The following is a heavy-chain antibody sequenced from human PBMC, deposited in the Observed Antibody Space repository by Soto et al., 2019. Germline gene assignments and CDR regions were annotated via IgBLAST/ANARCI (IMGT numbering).Heavy chain of an antibody. J-gene: IGHJ3*02. Sequence: QVQLQQSGPGLVKPSQTLSLTCAISGDSVSSESAAWTWIRQSPSRGLEWLGRTYYRSKWFNDYAISVKSRITINADTSKNQFSLQLNSVTPEDTAVYYCARKGIAAVEIWGQGTMVTVSS. CDR1: GDSVSSESAA. V-gene: IGHV6-1*01. CDR2: TYYRSKWFN. CDR3: ARKGIAAVEI. D-gene: IGHD6-13*01.